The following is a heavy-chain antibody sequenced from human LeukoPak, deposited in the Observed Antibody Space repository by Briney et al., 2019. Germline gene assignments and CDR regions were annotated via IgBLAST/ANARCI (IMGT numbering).Heavy chain of an antibody. V-gene: IGHV1-18*01. J-gene: IGHJ4*02. D-gene: IGHD4-17*01. Sequence: GASVKVSCKASGYTFTSYGISWVRQAPGQGLEWMGWISAYNGNTNYAQKLQGRVTMTTDTSTSTAYMELRSLRSDDTAVYYCAKTTVTSAKGPPDCWGQGTLVTVSS. CDR2: ISAYNGNT. CDR1: GYTFTSYG. CDR3: AKTTVTSAKGPPDC.